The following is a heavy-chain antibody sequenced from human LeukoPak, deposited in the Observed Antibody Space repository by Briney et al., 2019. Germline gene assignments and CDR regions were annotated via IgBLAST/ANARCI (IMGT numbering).Heavy chain of an antibody. CDR2: INAGNGNT. V-gene: IGHV1-3*01. CDR3: ARVGIEYSSTSPYFDY. J-gene: IGHJ4*02. Sequence: ASVKVPCKASGGTFISYTISWVRQAPGQRLEWMGWINAGNGNTKYSQKFQGRVTITRDTSASTAYMELSSLRSEDTAVYYCARVGIEYSSTSPYFDYWGQGTLVTVSS. CDR1: GGTFISYT. D-gene: IGHD2-2*01.